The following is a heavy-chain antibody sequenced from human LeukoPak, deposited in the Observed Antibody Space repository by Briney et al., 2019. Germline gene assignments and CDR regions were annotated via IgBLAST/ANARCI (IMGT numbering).Heavy chain of an antibody. V-gene: IGHV1-3*01. Sequence: ASVKVSCKASGYTFTSYAMHWVRQAPGQRLEWMGWINAGNGNTKYSQKFQGRVTITRDTSASTAYMELGSLRSEDTAVYYCAREWGGETGYSSGWYEGYWGQGTLVTVSS. J-gene: IGHJ4*02. D-gene: IGHD6-19*01. CDR1: GYTFTSYA. CDR3: AREWGGETGYSSGWYEGY. CDR2: INAGNGNT.